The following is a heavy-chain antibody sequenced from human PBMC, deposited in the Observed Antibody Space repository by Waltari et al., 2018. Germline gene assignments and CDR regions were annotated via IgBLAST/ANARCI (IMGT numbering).Heavy chain of an antibody. D-gene: IGHD2-2*01. Sequence: LQESGPXXVXPSETXSLXCTVSGGSMNSYXWSWIRQPPGKGLEWIGYIYYRGTTNXNPSLKSRVIXSVDTSKSQFSLKLSSVXAADTAVYXCASGXVPAAPRRAFDXWGQGTXVTVSS. CDR3: ASGXVPAAPRRAFDX. CDR1: GGSMNSYX. CDR2: IYYRGTT. V-gene: IGHV4-59*01. J-gene: IGHJ3*02.